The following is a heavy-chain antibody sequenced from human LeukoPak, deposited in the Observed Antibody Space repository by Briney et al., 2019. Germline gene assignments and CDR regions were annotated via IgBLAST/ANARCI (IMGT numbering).Heavy chain of an antibody. J-gene: IGHJ4*02. CDR1: GGSISSSNW. CDR2: IYHSGST. Sequence: SETLSPTCAVSGGSISSSNWWSWVRQPPGKGLEWIGEIYHSGSTNYNPSLKSRVTISVDKSKNQFSLKLSSVTAADTAVYYCAHLGASGYFDYWGQGTLVTVSS. D-gene: IGHD2-8*02. V-gene: IGHV4-4*02. CDR3: AHLGASGYFDY.